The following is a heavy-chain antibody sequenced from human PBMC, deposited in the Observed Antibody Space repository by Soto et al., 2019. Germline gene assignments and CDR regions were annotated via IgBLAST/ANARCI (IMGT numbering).Heavy chain of an antibody. CDR3: SRLADPPGYSSGWYPRDFFRFDP. J-gene: IGHJ5*02. V-gene: IGHV4-39*01. Sequence: QLQLQESGPGLVKPSETLSLTCTVSGGSISSSSYYWGWIRQPPGKGLEWIGSIYYSGSTYYNPSVKRRVTESLATSQNQSTMKLTSVTAAETDVYYLSRLADPPGYSSGWYPRDFFRFDPWGQGTLVTVSS. CDR1: GGSISSSSYY. CDR2: IYYSGST. D-gene: IGHD6-19*01.